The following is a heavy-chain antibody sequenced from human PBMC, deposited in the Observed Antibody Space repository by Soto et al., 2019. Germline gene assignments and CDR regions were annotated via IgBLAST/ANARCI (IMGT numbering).Heavy chain of an antibody. CDR1: GFTVSTKY. Sequence: GGSLRLSCAASGFTVSTKYMSWVRQAPGNGLEWVSAISGSGGSTYYADSVKGRFTISRDNSKNTLYLQMNSLRAEDTAVYYCAKVHDCISTSCYVYYYGMDVWGQGTTVTVS. J-gene: IGHJ6*02. CDR2: ISGSGGST. V-gene: IGHV3-23*01. D-gene: IGHD2-2*01. CDR3: AKVHDCISTSCYVYYYGMDV.